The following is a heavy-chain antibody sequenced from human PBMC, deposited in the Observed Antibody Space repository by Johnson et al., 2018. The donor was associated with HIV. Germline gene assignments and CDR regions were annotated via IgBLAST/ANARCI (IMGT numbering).Heavy chain of an antibody. CDR2: IHSGGSV. CDR3: AKDLAVAAMGAFDI. V-gene: IGHV3-53*01. CDR1: DFSVSKNY. Sequence: VQLVESGGGLIQRGGSLRLSCVASDFSVSKNYMSWVRQAPGKGLEWVSVIHSGGSVLYAASVKGRFTISRDNAKNSLYLQMNSLRAEDTALYYCAKDLAVAAMGAFDIWGQGTMVTVSS. D-gene: IGHD6-19*01. J-gene: IGHJ3*02.